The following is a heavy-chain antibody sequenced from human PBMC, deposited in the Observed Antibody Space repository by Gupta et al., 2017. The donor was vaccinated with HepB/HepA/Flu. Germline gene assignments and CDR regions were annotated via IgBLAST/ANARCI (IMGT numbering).Heavy chain of an antibody. Sequence: QVQRVESVGGVVRPGRSLRLAGSASGFSFSDYGMHWFRRAPGKGLEWRAVIWFDGSQRYYADSVRGRFTISRDNSKSTLYLRMNSLRAEDTAVYYCASEYIKSSNTDYWGRGILVTVSS. D-gene: IGHD6-6*01. J-gene: IGHJ4*02. CDR3: ASEYIKSSNTDY. CDR1: GFSFSDYG. V-gene: IGHV3-33*01. CDR2: IWFDGSQR.